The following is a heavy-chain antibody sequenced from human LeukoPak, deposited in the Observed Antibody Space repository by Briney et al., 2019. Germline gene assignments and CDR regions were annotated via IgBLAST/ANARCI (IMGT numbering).Heavy chain of an antibody. CDR2: ISGSGGST. V-gene: IGHV3-23*01. J-gene: IGHJ4*02. CDR1: GFTFSSYA. Sequence: GGSLRLSCAASGFTFSSYAMSWVRQAPGKGLEWVSAISGSGGSTYYADSVKGRFTISRDNSKNTLYLQMNSLRAEDTAVYYCAKGVASCSSTSCYNFDYWGQGTLVTVSS. D-gene: IGHD2-2*02. CDR3: AKGVASCSSTSCYNFDY.